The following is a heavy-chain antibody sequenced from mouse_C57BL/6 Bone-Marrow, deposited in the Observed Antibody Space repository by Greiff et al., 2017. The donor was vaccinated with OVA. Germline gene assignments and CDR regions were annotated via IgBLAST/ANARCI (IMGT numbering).Heavy chain of an antibody. J-gene: IGHJ2*01. CDR3: ARCIPYYSNYGEFFDY. CDR2: INPNNGGT. D-gene: IGHD2-5*01. CDR1: GYTFTDYY. Sequence: EVQLQQSGPELVKPGASVKISCKASGYTFTDYYMNWVKQSHGKSLEWIGDINPNNGGTSYNQKFKGKATLTVDKSSSTAYMELRSLTSEDSAVYYCARCIPYYSNYGEFFDYWGQGTTLTVSS. V-gene: IGHV1-26*01.